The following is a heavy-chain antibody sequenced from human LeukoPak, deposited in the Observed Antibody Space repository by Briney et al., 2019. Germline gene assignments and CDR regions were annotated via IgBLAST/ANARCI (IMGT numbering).Heavy chain of an antibody. CDR2: INPNSGGT. Sequence: ASVKVSCKASGYTFTGYYMHWVRQAPGQGLEWMGRINPNSGGTNYAQKFQGRVTMARDTSISTAYMELSRLRSDDTAVYYCAAPPDFSYMVVLPEHYYYGMDVWGQGTTVTVSS. CDR1: GYTFTGYY. CDR3: AAPPDFSYMVVLPEHYYYGMDV. J-gene: IGHJ6*02. D-gene: IGHD3-3*01. V-gene: IGHV1-2*06.